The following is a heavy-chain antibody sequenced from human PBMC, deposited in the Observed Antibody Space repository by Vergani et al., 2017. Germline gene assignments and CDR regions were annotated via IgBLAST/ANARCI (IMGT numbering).Heavy chain of an antibody. Sequence: EVQLVESGGGLVKPGGSLRLSCAASGFTFSSYSMNWVRKAPGKGLEWVSSISSSSSYIYYADSVKGRFTISRDKAKNSLYLQMTSLRAEATAVYYCARELRGSSSWFFSYYYGMDVWGQGTTVTVSS. V-gene: IGHV3-21*01. J-gene: IGHJ6*02. CDR3: ARELRGSSSWFFSYYYGMDV. CDR1: GFTFSSYS. CDR2: ISSSSSYI. D-gene: IGHD6-13*01.